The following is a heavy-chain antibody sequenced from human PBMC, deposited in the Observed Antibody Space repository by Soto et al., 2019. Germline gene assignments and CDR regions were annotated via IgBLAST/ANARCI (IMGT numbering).Heavy chain of an antibody. V-gene: IGHV1-3*05. J-gene: IGHJ6*02. CDR3: ARDLTMDV. D-gene: IGHD3-16*01. CDR2: INAGNGNT. CDR1: GYTFTTFA. Sequence: QVRLGRSGAGRRNLGASGKFSCKASGYTFTTFALHWVRQAPGQRLEWMEWINAGNGNTKYSQKFQGRVTITRDTSASTAYMELSSLRSEDTAVYYCARDLTMDVWGQGTTVTVSS.